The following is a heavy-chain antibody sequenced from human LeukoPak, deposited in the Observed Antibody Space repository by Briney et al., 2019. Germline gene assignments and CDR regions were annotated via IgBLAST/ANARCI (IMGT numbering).Heavy chain of an antibody. J-gene: IGHJ4*02. CDR3: VRGDVLTVWTFDY. V-gene: IGHV3-64D*06. CDR2: ISSIGGST. D-gene: IGHD3-9*01. CDR1: GFTFSSYA. Sequence: PGGCLRLSCSASGFTFSSYAMHWVRQAPGKGLEYVSAISSIGGSTYYADSVKGRFTISRDNSKNTLYLQMSSLRAEDTAVYYCVRGDVLTVWTFDYWGQGSLVTVSS.